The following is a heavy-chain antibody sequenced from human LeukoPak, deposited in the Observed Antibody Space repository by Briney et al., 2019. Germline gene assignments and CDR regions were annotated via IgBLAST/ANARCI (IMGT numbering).Heavy chain of an antibody. V-gene: IGHV4-39*01. CDR1: GGSISSSSYY. Sequence: ASETLSLTCTVSGGSISSSSYYWGWIRQPPGKGLEWIGSIYYSGSTYYNPSLKSRVTISVDTSKNQSSLKLSSVTAADTAVYYCARGRDGYNYFVRRGAFDIWGQGTMVTVSS. CDR3: ARGRDGYNYFVRRGAFDI. D-gene: IGHD5-24*01. CDR2: IYYSGST. J-gene: IGHJ3*02.